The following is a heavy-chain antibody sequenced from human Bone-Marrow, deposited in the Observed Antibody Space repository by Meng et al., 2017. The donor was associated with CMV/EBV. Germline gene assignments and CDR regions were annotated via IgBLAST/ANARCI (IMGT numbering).Heavy chain of an antibody. CDR1: GYTCTSYA. Sequence: KASGYTCTSYALPWVRQAPGQRLKWMGWINAGNRTTKYSQKFQGRVTITRDTSASTAYMELSSLRSEDTAVYYCARGVPPVRLTGFDPWGQGTLVTVSS. V-gene: IGHV1-3*01. J-gene: IGHJ5*02. CDR3: ARGVPPVRLTGFDP. CDR2: INAGNRTT. D-gene: IGHD1-20*01.